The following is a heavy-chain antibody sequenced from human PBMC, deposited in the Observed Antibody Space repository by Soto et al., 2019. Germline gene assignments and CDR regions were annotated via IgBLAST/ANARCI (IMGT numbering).Heavy chain of an antibody. CDR2: INPSGGST. V-gene: IGHV1-46*01. J-gene: IGHJ5*02. CDR1: GFTFTSSA. CDR3: ARVRRSSGYYYGS. D-gene: IGHD3-22*01. Sequence: ASVKVSCKASGFTFTSSAVHWVRQAPGQGLEWMGIINPSGGSTSYAQKFQGRVTMTRDTSTSTVYMELSGLRSEDTAVYYCARVRRSSGYYYGSWGPGTPVTVSA.